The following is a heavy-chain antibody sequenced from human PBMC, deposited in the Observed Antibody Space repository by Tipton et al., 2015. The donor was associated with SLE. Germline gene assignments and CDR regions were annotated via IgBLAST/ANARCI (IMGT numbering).Heavy chain of an antibody. V-gene: IGHV4-34*01. CDR1: GGSFSGYY. J-gene: IGHJ6*03. CDR2: INHSGST. CDR3: ARGVLGYYDYYYMDV. D-gene: IGHD7-27*01. Sequence: TLSLTCAVYGGSFSGYYWSWIRQPPGKGLEWIGEINHSGSTNYNPSLKSRVTISLDTSKNQFSLILSSVTAADTAVYHCARGVLGYYDYYYMDVWDKGTTVTVSS.